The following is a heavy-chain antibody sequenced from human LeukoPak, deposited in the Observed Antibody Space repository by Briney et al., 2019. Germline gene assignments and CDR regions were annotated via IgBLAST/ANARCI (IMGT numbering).Heavy chain of an antibody. J-gene: IGHJ4*02. CDR2: IKLDGSQK. CDR3: ARQGSGNHGYSYGLFDY. D-gene: IGHD5-18*01. CDR1: GFTFSDYW. V-gene: IGHV3-7*01. Sequence: GGSLRLSCAASGFTFSDYWMSWVRQAPGKGLEWVANIKLDGSQKNYVDSVKGRLTISRDNAKNSLYLEMNSLRAEDTAVYYCARQGSGNHGYSYGLFDYWGQGTLVTVSS.